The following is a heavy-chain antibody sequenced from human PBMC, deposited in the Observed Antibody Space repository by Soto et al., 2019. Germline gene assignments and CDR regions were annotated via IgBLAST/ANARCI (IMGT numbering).Heavy chain of an antibody. D-gene: IGHD3-10*01. CDR3: ARHNYGSGSTYFDY. CDR1: GGSIISYY. Sequence: SVTLSVTCTVSGGSIISYYWSWIRKPPGKGLEWIGYIYYSGSTNYNPSLKSRVTISVDTSKNQYSLKLNSMTAADTAVYYCARHNYGSGSTYFDYWGQGTLVTVSS. J-gene: IGHJ4*02. CDR2: IYYSGST. V-gene: IGHV4-59*08.